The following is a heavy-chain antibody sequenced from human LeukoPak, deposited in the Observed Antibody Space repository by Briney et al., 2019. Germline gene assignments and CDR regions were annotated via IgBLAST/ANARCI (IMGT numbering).Heavy chain of an antibody. J-gene: IGHJ4*02. D-gene: IGHD3-10*01. Sequence: EASVKVSCKASGYTFTSYDINWVRQATGQGLEWMGWMNPNSGNTGYAQKFQGRVTMTRNTSIGTAYMELSSLRSEDTAVYYCARSPMGAFGFDYWGQGTLVTVSS. CDR1: GYTFTSYD. CDR3: ARSPMGAFGFDY. V-gene: IGHV1-8*01. CDR2: MNPNSGNT.